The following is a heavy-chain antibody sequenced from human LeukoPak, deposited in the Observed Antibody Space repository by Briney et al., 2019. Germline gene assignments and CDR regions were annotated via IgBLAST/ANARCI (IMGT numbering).Heavy chain of an antibody. CDR3: AREGLYSSTLTAFDI. CDR2: ISYDGSNK. CDR1: GFTFSSYA. Sequence: GRSLRLSCAASGFTFSSYAMHWVRQAPGKGLEWVAVISYDGSNKYYADSVKGRFTISRDNSKNTLYLQMNSLRAEDTAVYYCAREGLYSSTLTAFDIWGQGTMVTVSS. J-gene: IGHJ3*02. V-gene: IGHV3-30*04. D-gene: IGHD6-13*01.